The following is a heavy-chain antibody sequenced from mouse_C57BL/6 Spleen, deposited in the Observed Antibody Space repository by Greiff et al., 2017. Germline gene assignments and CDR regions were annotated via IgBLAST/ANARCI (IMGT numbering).Heavy chain of an antibody. CDR2: IDPEDGET. CDR1: GFNIKDYY. V-gene: IGHV14-2*01. D-gene: IGHD1-1*01. CDR3: ARIGYYGSSY. J-gene: IGHJ2*01. Sequence: VQLKESGAELVKPGASVTLSWIASGFNIKDYYMHWVKQRTEQGLEWLGRIDPEDGETKYDPKFQGKATITADTSSNPAYLQLSSLTSEDTAVYYCARIGYYGSSYWGQGTTLTISS.